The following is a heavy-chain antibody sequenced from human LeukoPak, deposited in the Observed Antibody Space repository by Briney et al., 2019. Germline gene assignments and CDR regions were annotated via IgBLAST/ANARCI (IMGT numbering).Heavy chain of an antibody. CDR2: ISAYNGNT. D-gene: IGHD3-22*01. J-gene: IGHJ4*02. Sequence: PTVKLFCKASGYTFSSYGITWVRQASGQGHEWMGWISAYNGNTNYAQKFQGRVTMTTDTSTSTAYMELRSLRSDDTAVYYCARGGVDSSGYYLITIDYWGQGILVTVSS. CDR3: ARGGVDSSGYYLITIDY. CDR1: GYTFSSYG. V-gene: IGHV1-18*01.